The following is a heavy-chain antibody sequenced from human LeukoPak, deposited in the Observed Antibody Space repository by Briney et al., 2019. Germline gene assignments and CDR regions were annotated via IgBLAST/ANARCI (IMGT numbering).Heavy chain of an antibody. CDR1: GFTFSSYA. D-gene: IGHD3-16*01. CDR3: ARVGDLDAFDI. CDR2: ISSNGGST. Sequence: GGSLRLSCAASGFTFSSYAMHWVRQAPGKGLEYVSAISSNGGSTYYANSVKGRFAISRDNSKNTLYLQMGSLRAEDMAVYYCARVGDLDAFDIWGQGTMVTVSS. J-gene: IGHJ3*02. V-gene: IGHV3-64*01.